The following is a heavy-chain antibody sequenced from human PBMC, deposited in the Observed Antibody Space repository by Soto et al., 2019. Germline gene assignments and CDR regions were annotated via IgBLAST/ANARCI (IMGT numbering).Heavy chain of an antibody. V-gene: IGHV3-21*01. CDR3: ARGLEWPNYMEV. CDR1: GFTFSSYS. D-gene: IGHD3-3*01. CDR2: ISSSSSYI. J-gene: IGHJ6*03. Sequence: PGGSLRLSCAASGFTFSSYSMNWVRQAPGKGLEWVSSISSSSSYINYADSLQGRFTISRDNAKNSLYLQMNSLRAEDTAVYYCARGLEWPNYMEVWGKGTTVTVSS.